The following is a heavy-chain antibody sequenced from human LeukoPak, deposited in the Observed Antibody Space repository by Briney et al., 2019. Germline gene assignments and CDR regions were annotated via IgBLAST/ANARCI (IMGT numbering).Heavy chain of an antibody. CDR1: GGSISSYY. V-gene: IGHV4-59*01. D-gene: IGHD3-10*01. J-gene: IGHJ4*02. CDR2: IYYSGST. CDR3: ASTMVRGVITGGFDY. Sequence: SETLSLTCTVSGGSISSYYWSWIRQPPGKGLEWIGYIYYSGSTNYNPSLKSRVTISVDTSKNQFSLKLSSVTAADTAVYYCASTMVRGVITGGFDYWGQGTLVTVSS.